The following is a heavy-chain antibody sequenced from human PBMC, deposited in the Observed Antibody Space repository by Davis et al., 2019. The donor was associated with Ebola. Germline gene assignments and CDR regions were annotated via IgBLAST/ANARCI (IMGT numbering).Heavy chain of an antibody. D-gene: IGHD6-19*01. Sequence: PGGSLRLSCVGSEFTFRSYWFHWVRQAPGKGLEWVSRIDTDGSTTNYADSVRGRFTIYRDNAKNTLYLQMNSLRVEDTAVYLCARFGSAWSRSYWGQGTLVTVSS. V-gene: IGHV3-74*01. CDR1: EFTFRSYW. CDR2: IDTDGSTT. J-gene: IGHJ4*02. CDR3: ARFGSAWSRSY.